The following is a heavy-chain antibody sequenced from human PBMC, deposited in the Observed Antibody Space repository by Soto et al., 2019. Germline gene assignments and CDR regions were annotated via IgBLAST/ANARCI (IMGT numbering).Heavy chain of an antibody. J-gene: IGHJ4*02. D-gene: IGHD2-15*01. Sequence: EVQLVESGGGLVKPGGSLRLSCAASGFTFSHAYMSWVRQAPGKGLEWVGRVKSESDGGTTDYAAPVKGRFTISRDASKNTLHLRMNRLITEDTAVYYCTTEAPGGSNFDYWGQGTLVTVSS. CDR1: GFTFSHAY. V-gene: IGHV3-15*01. CDR2: VKSESDGGTT. CDR3: TTEAPGGSNFDY.